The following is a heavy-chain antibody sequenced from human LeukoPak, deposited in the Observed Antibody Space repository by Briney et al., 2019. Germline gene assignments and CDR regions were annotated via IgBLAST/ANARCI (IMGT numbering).Heavy chain of an antibody. J-gene: IGHJ2*01. Sequence: PSETLSLTCTVSGGSVSSYYWSWIRQPPGKGLDWIGYIYNSENTKYNSSLMSRVTMSVDTSKNQVFLKLSSVTAADTAVYYCARFHSGPSGWYVLWYFDLWGRGTLVTVSS. D-gene: IGHD6-19*01. CDR1: GGSVSSYY. CDR3: ARFHSGPSGWYVLWYFDL. V-gene: IGHV4-4*09. CDR2: IYNSENT.